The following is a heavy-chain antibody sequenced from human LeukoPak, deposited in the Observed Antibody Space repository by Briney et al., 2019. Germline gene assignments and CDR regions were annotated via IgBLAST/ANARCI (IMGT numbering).Heavy chain of an antibody. CDR3: ASAGDYYDSSGYYDPYYFDY. CDR1: GFTVSSNY. J-gene: IGHJ4*02. V-gene: IGHV3-48*01. Sequence: GGSLRLSCAASGFTVSSNYMSWVRQAPGKGLEWVSYISSSSSTIYYADSVKGRFTISRDNAKNSLYLQMNSLRAEDTAVYYCASAGDYYDSSGYYDPYYFDYWGQGTLVTVSS. D-gene: IGHD3-22*01. CDR2: ISSSSSTI.